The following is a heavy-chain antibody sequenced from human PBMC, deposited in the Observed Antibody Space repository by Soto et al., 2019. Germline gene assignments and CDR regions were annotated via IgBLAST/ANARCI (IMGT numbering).Heavy chain of an antibody. CDR2: IYYSGST. V-gene: IGHV4-39*01. D-gene: IGHD3-9*01. CDR1: GSSISSSSYY. CDR3: ASRLDYDILTGHTRPYDY. Sequence: ASETLSLTCTVAGSSISSSSYYWGWIRQPPGKGLEWIGSIYYSGSTYYNPSLKSRVTISVDTSKNQFSLKLSSVTAADTAVYYCASRLDYDILTGHTRPYDYWGQGTLVTVSS. J-gene: IGHJ4*02.